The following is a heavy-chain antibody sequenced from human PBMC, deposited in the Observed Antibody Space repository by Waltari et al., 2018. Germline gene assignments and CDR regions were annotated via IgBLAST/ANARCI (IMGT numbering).Heavy chain of an antibody. Sequence: EVQVVESGGGVVQPGGSLRLSCLTSGFSFSSYTMNWFRQAPGKGLEWVSSIIPNSIKTYYLESVRGRFTSSRDNARNSRYLQMDSLRVEDSAVYYCASDPSMQHVAAGGYWGQGTLVTVSS. CDR2: IIPNSIKT. V-gene: IGHV3-21*01. D-gene: IGHD2-8*01. CDR3: ASDPSMQHVAAGGY. J-gene: IGHJ4*02. CDR1: GFSFSSYT.